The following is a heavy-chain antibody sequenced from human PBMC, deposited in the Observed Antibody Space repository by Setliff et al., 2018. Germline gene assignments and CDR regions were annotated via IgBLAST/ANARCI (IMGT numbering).Heavy chain of an antibody. V-gene: IGHV1-69*06. CDR2: IIPLLETV. J-gene: IGHJ1*01. CDR1: GDTFNTYT. D-gene: IGHD6-13*01. Sequence: ASVKVSCKASGDTFNTYTLSWVRQAPGQGLEWMGGIIPLLETVKYAQKFQGRLTITADKSTSTGYMELSSLTSEDTAMYYCARAGVAATARKGLLEYWGQGTLVTRLL. CDR3: ARAGVAATARKGLLEY.